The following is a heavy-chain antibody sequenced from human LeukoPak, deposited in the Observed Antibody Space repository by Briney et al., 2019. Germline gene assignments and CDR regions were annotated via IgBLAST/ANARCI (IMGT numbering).Heavy chain of an antibody. Sequence: SETLSLTCAVYGGSFSNNFWNWIRQTPGKELEWIGEISHSGSTNYNPSLKSRLTMSVDTSKNQFSLKVTSVTAADTAVYYCARHVVRGRDWFCTSSNCHQRWSDPWGQGTPVTVSS. V-gene: IGHV4-34*01. CDR2: ISHSGST. CDR3: ARHVVRGRDWFCTSSNCHQRWSDP. CDR1: GGSFSNNF. J-gene: IGHJ5*02. D-gene: IGHD2-2*01.